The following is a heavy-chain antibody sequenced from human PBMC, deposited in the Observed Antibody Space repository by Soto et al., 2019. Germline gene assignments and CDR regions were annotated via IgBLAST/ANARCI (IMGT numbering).Heavy chain of an antibody. CDR3: TTVTYTSAWYLDY. CDR2: IKSKTDDGTT. V-gene: IGHV3-15*01. J-gene: IGHJ4*02. D-gene: IGHD6-19*01. Sequence: GGSLRLSCAASGFTFSNAWMSWVRQAPGKGLEWVGRIKSKTDDGTTDYAAPVKGRFTISRDDSKNTLYLQLNSLKTEDTAVYYCTTVTYTSAWYLDYWGQGTLVTVYS. CDR1: GFTFSNAW.